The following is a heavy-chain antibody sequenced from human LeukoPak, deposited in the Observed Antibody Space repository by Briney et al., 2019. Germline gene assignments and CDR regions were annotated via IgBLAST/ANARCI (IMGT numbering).Heavy chain of an antibody. J-gene: IGHJ4*02. CDR1: GFTFSSYG. D-gene: IGHD5-24*01. CDR3: AKDLWRRDGYNYLDY. Sequence: GGSLRLSCAASGFTFSSYGMHWVRQAPGKGLEWVAVISYDGSNKYYADSVKGRFTISRDNSKNTLYLQMNSLRAEDTAVYYCAKDLWRRDGYNYLDYWGQGTLVTVSS. V-gene: IGHV3-30*18. CDR2: ISYDGSNK.